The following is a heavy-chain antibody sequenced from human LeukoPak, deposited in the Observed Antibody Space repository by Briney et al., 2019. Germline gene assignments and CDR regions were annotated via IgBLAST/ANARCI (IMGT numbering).Heavy chain of an antibody. V-gene: IGHV4-59*08. J-gene: IGHJ4*02. D-gene: IGHD7-27*01. CDR3: ARGWGYFDS. CDR2: IYYSGST. Sequence: PSETLSLTCTVSGGSVSSYYLSWIRQPPGKGLEWIGYIYYSGSTNYSPSLKSRVTESVDTSKNQFSLKLSSVTAADTAVYYCARGWGYFDSWGQGTLVTVSS. CDR1: GGSVSSYY.